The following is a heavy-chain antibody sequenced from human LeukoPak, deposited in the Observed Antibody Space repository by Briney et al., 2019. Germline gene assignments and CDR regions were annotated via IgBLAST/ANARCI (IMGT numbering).Heavy chain of an antibody. CDR1: GGSFSSYY. Sequence: PSETLSLTCTVSGGSFSSYYWSWIRQPAGKGLEWIGRIYTGGSTNYNPSLKSRVMMSVDTSRSQFSLKLSPVTAADTAVYYCARGSGTTMDKWGQGTLVTVSS. J-gene: IGHJ1*01. CDR3: ARGSGTTMDK. D-gene: IGHD1-1*01. V-gene: IGHV4-4*07. CDR2: IYTGGST.